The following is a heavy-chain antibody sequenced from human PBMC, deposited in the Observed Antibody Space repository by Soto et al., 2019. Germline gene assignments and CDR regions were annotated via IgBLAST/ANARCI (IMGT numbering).Heavy chain of an antibody. CDR1: GYTFTGYY. CDR2: INPNSGGT. J-gene: IGHJ6*02. D-gene: IGHD6-13*01. CDR3: ASVHGVSSSWFLRYYYYYGMDV. Sequence: ASVKVSCKASGYTFTGYYMHWVRQAPGQGLEWMGWINPNSGGTNYAQKFQGRVTMTRDTSISTAYMELSRLRSDDTAVYYCASVHGVSSSWFLRYYYYYGMDVWGQGTTVTVSS. V-gene: IGHV1-2*02.